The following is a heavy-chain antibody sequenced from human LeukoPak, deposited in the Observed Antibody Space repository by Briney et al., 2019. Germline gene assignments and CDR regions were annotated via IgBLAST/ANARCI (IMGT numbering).Heavy chain of an antibody. D-gene: IGHD5-12*01. J-gene: IGHJ4*02. V-gene: IGHV4-59*01. CDR3: AREVRGYDI. CDR1: GVSISSYY. CDR2: IYYSRST. Sequence: PSETLSLTCTVSGVSISSYYWSWLRQPPGKGREGIGYIYYSRSTNYNPSLKSRVTISVDTSKNQFYLKLSSVTAADASVYYCAREVRGYDIWGQGTLVTVSS.